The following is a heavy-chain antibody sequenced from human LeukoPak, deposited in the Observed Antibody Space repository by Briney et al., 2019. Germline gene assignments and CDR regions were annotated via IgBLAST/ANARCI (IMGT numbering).Heavy chain of an antibody. CDR1: GGSISSYY. CDR3: ARVGYYDFWSGYLVGMDV. Sequence: KTSETLSLTCTVSGGSISSYYWSWIRQPPGKGLEWIGYIYYSGSTNYNPSLKSRVTISVDTSKNQFSLKLSSVTAADTAVCYCARVGYYDFWSGYLVGMDVWGQGTTVTVSS. J-gene: IGHJ6*02. CDR2: IYYSGST. D-gene: IGHD3-3*01. V-gene: IGHV4-59*01.